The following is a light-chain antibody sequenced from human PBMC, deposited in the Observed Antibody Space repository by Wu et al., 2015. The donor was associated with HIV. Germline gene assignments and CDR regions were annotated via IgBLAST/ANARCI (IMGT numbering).Light chain of an antibody. J-gene: IGKJ4*01. Sequence: EIVLTQSPATLSLSPGERATLSCRASQTIDTYLAWYQHQPGQAPRLLIYDASKRATGIPARFSGSGSGTDFTLTISKLEPEDFAVYYCHQYGTSVLTFGGGTKVEIK. CDR1: QTIDTY. CDR2: DAS. CDR3: HQYGTSVLT. V-gene: IGKV3-11*01.